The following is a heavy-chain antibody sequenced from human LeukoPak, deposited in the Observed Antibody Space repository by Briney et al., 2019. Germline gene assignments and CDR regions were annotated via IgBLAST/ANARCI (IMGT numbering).Heavy chain of an antibody. D-gene: IGHD3-9*01. Sequence: SETLSLTCAIYGGSFSGYYWSWIRQPPGKGLEWIGEINHSGSTNYNPSLKSRVTISVDTSKNQFSLKLSSVTAADTAVYYCARGPPLYDTLTGYPGGLDYWGQGTLVTVSS. CDR1: GGSFSGYY. J-gene: IGHJ4*02. V-gene: IGHV4-34*01. CDR2: INHSGST. CDR3: ARGPPLYDTLTGYPGGLDY.